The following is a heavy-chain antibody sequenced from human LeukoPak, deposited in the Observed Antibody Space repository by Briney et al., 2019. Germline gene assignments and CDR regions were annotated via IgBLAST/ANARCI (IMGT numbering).Heavy chain of an antibody. D-gene: IGHD2-2*01. CDR3: ARGRGGYCSSTSCSNNWFDP. CDR1: GFTFSSYS. J-gene: IGHJ5*02. Sequence: GGSLRHSCAASGFTFSSYSMNWVRQAPGKGLEWVSSVSSSGSYIYYADSVKGRFTISRDNAKNSLYLQMNSLRAEDTAVYYCARGRGGYCSSTSCSNNWFDPWGQGTLVTVSS. CDR2: VSSSGSYI. V-gene: IGHV3-21*01.